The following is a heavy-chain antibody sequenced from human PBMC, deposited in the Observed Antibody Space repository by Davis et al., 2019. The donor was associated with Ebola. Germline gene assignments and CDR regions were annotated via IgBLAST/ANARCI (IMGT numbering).Heavy chain of an antibody. V-gene: IGHV3-74*01. J-gene: IGHJ6*04. CDR2: INSDGSST. D-gene: IGHD6-19*01. CDR1: GFTFSSYW. Sequence: PGGSLRLSCAASGFTFSSYWMHWVRQAPGKGLVWVSRINSDGSSTSYADSVKGRFTISRDNAKNSLYLQMNSLRAEDTAVYYCARDSWTNLIAVAGPAENYYYYGMDVWGKGTTVTVSS. CDR3: ARDSWTNLIAVAGPAENYYYYGMDV.